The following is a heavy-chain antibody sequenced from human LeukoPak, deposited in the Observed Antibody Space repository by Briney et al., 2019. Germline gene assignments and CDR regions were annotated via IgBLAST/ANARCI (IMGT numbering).Heavy chain of an antibody. CDR1: GFIFNSYA. Sequence: GGSLRLSCAASGFIFNSYAMSWVRQASGKGLEWVSTISGSGGSTYYADSVKGRFTISRDNSKNTLYLQMNSLRAEDTAVYYCAKPRRITMVRGVIYPFDYWGQGTLVTVSS. CDR3: AKPRRITMVRGVIYPFDY. D-gene: IGHD3-10*01. CDR2: ISGSGGST. V-gene: IGHV3-23*01. J-gene: IGHJ4*02.